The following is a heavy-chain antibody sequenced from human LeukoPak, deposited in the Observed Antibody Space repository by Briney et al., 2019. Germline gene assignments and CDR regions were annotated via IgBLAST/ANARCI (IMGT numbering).Heavy chain of an antibody. J-gene: IGHJ4*02. CDR2: IIPIFGTA. V-gene: IGHV1-69*01. Sequence: ASVKVSCKASGGTFSSYAISWVRQAPGQGLEWMGGIIPIFGTANYAQKFQCRVTITADESTSTAYMELSSLRSEDTAVYYCARVGVVVTATLGPLDYWGQGTLVTVSS. CDR3: ARVGVVVTATLGPLDY. D-gene: IGHD2-15*01. CDR1: GGTFSSYA.